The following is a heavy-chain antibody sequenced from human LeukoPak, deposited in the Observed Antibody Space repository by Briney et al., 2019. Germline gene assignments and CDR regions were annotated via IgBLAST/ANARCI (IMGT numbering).Heavy chain of an antibody. CDR2: IYYSGST. D-gene: IGHD3-22*01. CDR1: GGSLSSYY. J-gene: IGHJ4*02. CDR3: ARGYYYDSSWVLDY. Sequence: PSETLSLTCTVSGGSLSSYYWSWLRQPPGKGLEWIGYIYYSGSTNYNPSLKSRVTISVDTSKNQFSLKLSSVTAADTAVYYCARGYYYDSSWVLDYWGQGTLVTVSS. V-gene: IGHV4-59*01.